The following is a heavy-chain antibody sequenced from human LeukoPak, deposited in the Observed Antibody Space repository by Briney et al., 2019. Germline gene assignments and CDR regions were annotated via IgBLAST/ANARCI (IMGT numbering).Heavy chain of an antibody. J-gene: IGHJ4*02. CDR1: GFTFSGNY. V-gene: IGHV3-53*01. CDR2: IYSGGIT. D-gene: IGHD4-23*01. Sequence: GGSLRLSCAVSGFTFSGNYMSWVRQAPGKGLEWVSLIYSGGITYYADSVKGRFTISRDNSKNTLYLQMNSLRAEDTAVYYCARRAGGYSHPYDYWGQGILVTVSS. CDR3: ARRAGGYSHPYDY.